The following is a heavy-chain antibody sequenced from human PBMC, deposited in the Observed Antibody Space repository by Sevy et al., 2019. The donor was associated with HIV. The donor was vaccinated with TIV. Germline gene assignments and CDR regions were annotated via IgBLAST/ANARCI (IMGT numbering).Heavy chain of an antibody. D-gene: IGHD5-12*01. Sequence: GGSLRLSCAASGFTFSSYGMHWVRQAPGKGLEWVAFIRYDGSNKYYADSVKGRFTISRDNSKNTLYLQMNSLRAEDTAVYYCSKAYPSYSGYDSTWFDPWGQGTLVTVSS. CDR2: IRYDGSNK. V-gene: IGHV3-30*02. CDR3: SKAYPSYSGYDSTWFDP. CDR1: GFTFSSYG. J-gene: IGHJ5*02.